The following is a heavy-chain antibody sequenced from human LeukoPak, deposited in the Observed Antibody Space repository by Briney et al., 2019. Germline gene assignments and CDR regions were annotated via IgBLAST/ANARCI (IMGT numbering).Heavy chain of an antibody. D-gene: IGHD1-26*01. J-gene: IGHJ3*02. CDR3: ARDLSPGSYYPLDAFDI. CDR2: IWYDGSNK. Sequence: GGSLRLPCAASGFTFSSYSMNWVRQAPGKGLEWVAVIWYDGSNKYYADSVKGRFTISRDNSKNTLYLQMNSLRAEDTAVYYCARDLSPGSYYPLDAFDIWGQGTMVTVSS. CDR1: GFTFSSYS. V-gene: IGHV3-33*08.